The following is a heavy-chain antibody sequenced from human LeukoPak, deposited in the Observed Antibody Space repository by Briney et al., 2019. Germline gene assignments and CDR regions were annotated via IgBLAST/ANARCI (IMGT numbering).Heavy chain of an antibody. J-gene: IGHJ4*03. Sequence: ASVKVSCKASGYTFTGYYMHWVRQAPGQGLEWMGWINPNSGDTKYAQKFQGRVTMTRDTSISTAYMELSRLRSDDTAVYYCATQRGSYLWGTDFDYWGQGTTVTVSS. CDR2: INPNSGDT. D-gene: IGHD3-16*01. V-gene: IGHV1-2*02. CDR1: GYTFTGYY. CDR3: ATQRGSYLWGTDFDY.